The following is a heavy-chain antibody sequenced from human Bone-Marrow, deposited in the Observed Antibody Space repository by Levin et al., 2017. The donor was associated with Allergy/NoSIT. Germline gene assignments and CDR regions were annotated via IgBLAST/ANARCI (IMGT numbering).Heavy chain of an antibody. CDR1: EFSLSTPGVG. CDR3: AQWAGMSGTGYFDN. CDR2: IYWDDDK. Sequence: SGPTLVKPTPTLTLTCTLSEFSLSTPGVGVGWIRQPPGKALEWLGIIYWDDDKRFSPSLKNRLSITKDISTNQVVLEMTRMEPIDTGTYFCAQWAGMSGTGYFDNWGQGSLVTVSS. D-gene: IGHD3-3*01. J-gene: IGHJ4*02. V-gene: IGHV2-5*02.